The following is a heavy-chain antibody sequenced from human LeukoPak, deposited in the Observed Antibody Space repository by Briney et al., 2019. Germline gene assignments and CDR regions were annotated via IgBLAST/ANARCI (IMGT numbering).Heavy chain of an antibody. D-gene: IGHD2-15*01. V-gene: IGHV3-21*01. J-gene: IGHJ4*02. CDR1: GFTFSSHD. CDR3: ARDYGGPHYFDY. CDR2: ITTATSSYI. Sequence: KPGGSLRLSCAASGFTFSSHDMNWVRQAPGKGLEWGSSITTATSSYIYYADSVKGRFTISRDDAKNSLYLQMDSLRAEDTAVYYCARDYGGPHYFDYWGQGTLVTVSS.